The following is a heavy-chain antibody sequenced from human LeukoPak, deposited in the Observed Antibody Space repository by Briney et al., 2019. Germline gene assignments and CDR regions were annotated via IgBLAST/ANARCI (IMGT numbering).Heavy chain of an antibody. Sequence: GGSLRLSCAASGFTFSSYEMNGVRQAPGKGLEWVSYISSSGSTIYYADSVKGRFTISRDNAKNSLYLQMNSLRAEDTAVYYCARDPYGYPFDYWGQGTLVTVSS. CDR2: ISSSGSTI. D-gene: IGHD5-18*01. CDR3: ARDPYGYPFDY. CDR1: GFTFSSYE. V-gene: IGHV3-48*03. J-gene: IGHJ4*02.